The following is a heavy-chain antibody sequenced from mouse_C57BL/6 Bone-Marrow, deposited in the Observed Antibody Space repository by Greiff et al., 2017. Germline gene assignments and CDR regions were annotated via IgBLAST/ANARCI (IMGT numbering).Heavy chain of an antibody. CDR3: AINCGSSFFYAMDY. J-gene: IGHJ4*01. Sequence: QVQLQQPGAELVKPGASVKLSCKASGYTFTSYWMQWVKQRPGQGLEWIGEIDPSDSYTNYNQKFKGKATLTVDTSSSTAYMQLSSLTSEDSAVYYCAINCGSSFFYAMDYWGQGTSVTVSS. CDR1: GYTFTSYW. CDR2: IDPSDSYT. V-gene: IGHV1-50*01. D-gene: IGHD1-1*01.